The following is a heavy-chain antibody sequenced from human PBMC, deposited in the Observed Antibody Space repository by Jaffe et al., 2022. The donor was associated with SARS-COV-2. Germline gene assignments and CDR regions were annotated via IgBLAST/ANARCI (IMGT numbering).Heavy chain of an antibody. Sequence: EVQLVQFGAEVKKPGESLKISCKSSGYNFPSYWIGWVRQLPGKGLEWMGIIYPRDSDTRYSPSFQGQVTISADRSITTAYLQWSSLKASDTAMYYCALKGYYGPYDAFDIWGQGTMVTVSS. CDR1: GYNFPSYW. V-gene: IGHV5-51*01. J-gene: IGHJ3*02. CDR3: ALKGYYGPYDAFDI. CDR2: IYPRDSDT. D-gene: IGHD3-22*01.